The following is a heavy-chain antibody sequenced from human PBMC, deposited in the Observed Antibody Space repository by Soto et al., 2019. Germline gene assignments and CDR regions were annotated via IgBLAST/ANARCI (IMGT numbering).Heavy chain of an antibody. CDR3: ASSDILTGYYSGGFDY. V-gene: IGHV1-46*01. CDR2: INPSGGST. D-gene: IGHD3-9*01. J-gene: IGHJ4*02. Sequence: ASVKVSCKASGYTFTSYYMHWVRQAPGQGLEWMGIINPSGGSTSYAQKFQGRVTMTRDTSTSTVYMELSSLRSEDTAVYYCASSDILTGYYSGGFDYWGQGTLVTVSS. CDR1: GYTFTSYY.